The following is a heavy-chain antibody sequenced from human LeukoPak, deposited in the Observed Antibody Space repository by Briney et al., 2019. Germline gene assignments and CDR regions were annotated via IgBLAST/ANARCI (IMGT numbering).Heavy chain of an antibody. CDR1: GGSISSGGYY. V-gene: IGHV4-31*03. CDR2: IYYSGST. D-gene: IGHD4-17*01. J-gene: IGHJ4*02. CDR3: ARKATVTPYYFDY. Sequence: SETLSLTCTVSGGSISSGGYYWSWIRQHPGKGLEWIGYIYYSGSTYYNPSLKSRVTISVGTSKNQFSLKLSSVTAADTAVYYCARKATVTPYYFDYWGQGTLVTVSS.